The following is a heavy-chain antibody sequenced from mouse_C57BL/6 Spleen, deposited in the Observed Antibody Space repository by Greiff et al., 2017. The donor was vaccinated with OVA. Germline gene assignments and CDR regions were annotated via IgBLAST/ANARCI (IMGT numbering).Heavy chain of an antibody. CDR2: ISYDGSN. D-gene: IGHD2-5*01. CDR3: ARYSNPTAWYFDV. V-gene: IGHV3-6*01. J-gene: IGHJ1*03. CDR1: GYSITSGYY. Sequence: EVQRVESGPGLVKPSQSLSLTCSVTGYSITSGYYWNWIRQFPGNKLEWMGYISYDGSNNYNPSLKNRISITRDTSKNQFFLKLNSVTTEDTATYYCARYSNPTAWYFDVWGTGTTVTVSS.